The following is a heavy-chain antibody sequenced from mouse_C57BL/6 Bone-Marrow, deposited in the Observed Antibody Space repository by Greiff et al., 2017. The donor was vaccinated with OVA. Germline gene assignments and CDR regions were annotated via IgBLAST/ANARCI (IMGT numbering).Heavy chain of an antibody. CDR2: ISSGGSYT. CDR3: ARQLGPFDY. Sequence: DVQLQESGGDLVKPGGSLKLSCAASGFTFSSYGMSWVRQTPDKRLEWVATISSGGSYTYYPDSVKGRFTISRDNAKNTLYLQMSSLKSEDTAMYYCARQLGPFDYWGQGTTLTVSS. V-gene: IGHV5-6*01. CDR1: GFTFSSYG. J-gene: IGHJ2*01. D-gene: IGHD4-1*01.